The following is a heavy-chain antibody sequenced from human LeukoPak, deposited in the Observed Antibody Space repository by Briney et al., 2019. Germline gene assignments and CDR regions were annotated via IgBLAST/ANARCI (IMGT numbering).Heavy chain of an antibody. Sequence: PGGCLKLSCAASGFTFSTYDMIWVRQAPGKGLEWLSTITTRRSNTYYAEPAKGRFTISRDDAKNSLHLQMNSLRAEDTAVYYCWRNFNYWGQGTIVSAAS. CDR2: ITTRRSNT. CDR3: WRNFNY. J-gene: IGHJ4*02. CDR1: GFTFSTYD. V-gene: IGHV3-21*01.